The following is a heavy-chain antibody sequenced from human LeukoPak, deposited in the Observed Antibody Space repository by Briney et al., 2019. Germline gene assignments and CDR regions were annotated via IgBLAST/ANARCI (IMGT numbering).Heavy chain of an antibody. CDR3: ARHRRRAAAENYMDV. J-gene: IGHJ6*03. CDR1: GGSISSGSYY. V-gene: IGHV4-61*02. D-gene: IGHD6-13*01. Sequence: SETLSLTCTVSGGSISSGSYYWSWIRQPAGKGLEWIGRIYTNGSTNYNPSPKSRVTISVDTSKNQFSLKLSSVTAADTAVYYCARHRRRAAAENYMDVWGKGTTVTVSS. CDR2: IYTNGST.